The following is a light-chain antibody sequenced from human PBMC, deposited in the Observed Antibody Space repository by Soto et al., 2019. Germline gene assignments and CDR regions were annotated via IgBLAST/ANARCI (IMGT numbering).Light chain of an antibody. Sequence: EIVMTQSPATLSVSPGERATLSCRASQSVSSNLAWYQQKPGQAPRLLIYGASTRATGIPARFSGSGSGTEFTLTISSLQSEEFAVYYCQQYNNGPGTFGQGTKV. V-gene: IGKV3-15*01. CDR3: QQYNNGPGT. CDR2: GAS. CDR1: QSVSSN. J-gene: IGKJ1*01.